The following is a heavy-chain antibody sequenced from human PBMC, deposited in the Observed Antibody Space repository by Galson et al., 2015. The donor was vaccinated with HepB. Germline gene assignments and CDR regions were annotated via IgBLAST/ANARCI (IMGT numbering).Heavy chain of an antibody. CDR2: IDPSDSET. V-gene: IGHV5-10-1*01. Sequence: QSGAEVKKPGESLKISCKGSGYSFTNYWITWVRQMPGKGLEWMGRIDPSDSETNYSPSFQGHVTISADKSISTAYLQWSSLKASDTAMYYCAIRTVTTPFDYWGQGTLVTVSS. J-gene: IGHJ4*02. CDR3: AIRTVTTPFDY. D-gene: IGHD4-17*01. CDR1: GYSFTNYW.